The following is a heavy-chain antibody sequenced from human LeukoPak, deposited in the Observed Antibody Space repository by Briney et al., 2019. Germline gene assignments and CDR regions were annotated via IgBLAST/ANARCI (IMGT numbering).Heavy chain of an antibody. CDR1: GGSISSYY. D-gene: IGHD3-16*01. CDR2: IYYSGST. CDR3: ASGGIRPWYFDL. V-gene: IGHV4-59*01. J-gene: IGHJ2*01. Sequence: PSETLSLTCTVSGGSISSYYWSWIRQPPGKGLEWIGYIYYSGSTNYNPPLKSRVTISVDTSKNQFSLKLSSVTAADTAVYYCASGGIRPWYFDLWGRGTLVTVSS.